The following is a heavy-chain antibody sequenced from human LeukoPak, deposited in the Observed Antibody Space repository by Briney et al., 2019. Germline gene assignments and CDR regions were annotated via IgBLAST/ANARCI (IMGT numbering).Heavy chain of an antibody. CDR1: GFTFSSYS. V-gene: IGHV3-23*01. CDR2: ISGSGGST. CDR3: AKPWGLELYFDY. D-gene: IGHD1-7*01. Sequence: PGGSLRLSCAASGFTFSSYSMNWVRQAPGKGLEWVSAISGSGGSTYYADSVKGRFTISRDNSKNTLYLQMNSLRAEDTAVYYCAKPWGLELYFDYWGQGTLVTVSS. J-gene: IGHJ4*02.